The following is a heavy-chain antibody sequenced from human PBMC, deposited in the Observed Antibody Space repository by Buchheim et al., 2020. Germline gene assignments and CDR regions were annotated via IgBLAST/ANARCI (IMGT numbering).Heavy chain of an antibody. CDR3: ARDDHYYDSSGHTDY. J-gene: IGHJ4*02. CDR1: GYTFTGYY. CDR2: INPNSGGT. Sequence: QVQLVQSGAEVKKPGASVKVSCKASGYTFTGYYMHWVRQAPGQGLGWMGWINPNSGGTTYAQKFQGRVTMTRDTSISTAYMELSRLRSDDTAVYYCARDDHYYDSSGHTDYWGQGTL. D-gene: IGHD3-22*01. V-gene: IGHV1-2*02.